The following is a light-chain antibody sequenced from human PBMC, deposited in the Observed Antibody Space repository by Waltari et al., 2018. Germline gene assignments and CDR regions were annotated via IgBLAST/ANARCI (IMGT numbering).Light chain of an antibody. V-gene: IGKV2-24*01. CDR1: QSLVDTDGNTY. CDR3: AQATHFPRT. Sequence: DLVMTQTPLSSLVSLGQPASISCRSSQSLVDTDGNTYLSWLHQRPGQPPRLLIYKVSNRFSGVTDRFSGSGAGTDFTLKISRVEAEDVGIYYCAQATHFPRTFGQGTKVEI. CDR2: KVS. J-gene: IGKJ1*01.